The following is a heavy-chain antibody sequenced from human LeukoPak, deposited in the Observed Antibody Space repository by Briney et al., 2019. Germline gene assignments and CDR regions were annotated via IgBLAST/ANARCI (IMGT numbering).Heavy chain of an antibody. Sequence: PSETLSLTCTVSGGSISSYYWSWIRQPAGKGLEWIGLINTSGSTNYNPSLKSRVTMSVDTSKNQFSLKLSSVTAADTAVYYCARSYPQYYDFWSGPNWFDPWGQGTLVTVSS. V-gene: IGHV4-4*07. CDR1: GGSISSYY. J-gene: IGHJ5*02. CDR2: INTSGST. D-gene: IGHD3-3*01. CDR3: ARSYPQYYDFWSGPNWFDP.